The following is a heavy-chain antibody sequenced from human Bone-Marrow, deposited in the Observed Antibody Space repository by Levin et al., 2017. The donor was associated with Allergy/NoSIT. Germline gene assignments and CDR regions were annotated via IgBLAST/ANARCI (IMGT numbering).Heavy chain of an antibody. D-gene: IGHD5-18*01. CDR2: ISSTSGTI. J-gene: IGHJ5*02. CDR1: GFTFSIYS. Sequence: LSLTCAASGFTFSIYSMNWVRQAPGKGLEWVSYISSTSGTIYYADSVKGRFTISRDNDKKSLYLQMNSLRDEDTAVYYCARGLWVQLWSYNWFDPWGQGTLVTVSS. V-gene: IGHV3-48*02. CDR3: ARGLWVQLWSYNWFDP.